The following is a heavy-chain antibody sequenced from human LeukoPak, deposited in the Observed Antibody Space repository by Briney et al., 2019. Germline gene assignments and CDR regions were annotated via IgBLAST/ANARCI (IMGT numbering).Heavy chain of an antibody. CDR2: INHSGST. Sequence: PSETLSLTCAVYGGSFSGYYWSWIRQPPGKGLEWIGEINHSGSTNYNPSLKSRVTISVDTSKNQFSLKLSSVTAADTAVYYCARVPGRYYYYYMDVWGKGTTVTVSS. CDR3: ARVPGRYYYYYMDV. V-gene: IGHV4-34*01. D-gene: IGHD3-10*01. J-gene: IGHJ6*03. CDR1: GGSFSGYY.